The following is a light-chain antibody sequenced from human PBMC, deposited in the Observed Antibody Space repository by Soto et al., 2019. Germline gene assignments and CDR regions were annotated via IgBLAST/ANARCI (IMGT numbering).Light chain of an antibody. J-gene: IGKJ2*02. CDR2: AAS. CDR3: QQRNSYPRT. CDR1: QGISSY. Sequence: DIQLTQSPSFLSASVGDRVTITCRASQGISSYLAWYQQKPGKAPKLLIYAASTWQTGVPSRFSGSGSGTEFTLTISSLQPEDFATYYCQQRNSYPRTFGQGTKLEIK. V-gene: IGKV1-9*01.